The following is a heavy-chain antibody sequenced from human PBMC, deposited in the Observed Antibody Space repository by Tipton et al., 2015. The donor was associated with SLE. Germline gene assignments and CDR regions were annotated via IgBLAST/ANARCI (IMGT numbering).Heavy chain of an antibody. CDR2: IYHTGST. D-gene: IGHD3-10*01. Sequence: GLRWIGWIYHTGSTDYNPSLKSRVTISVDTSKNQFSLRLSSVTAADTAVYYCARDYYGSGFDAFDIWGHGTMVTVSS. CDR3: ARDYYGSGFDAFDI. J-gene: IGHJ3*02. V-gene: IGHV4-59*01.